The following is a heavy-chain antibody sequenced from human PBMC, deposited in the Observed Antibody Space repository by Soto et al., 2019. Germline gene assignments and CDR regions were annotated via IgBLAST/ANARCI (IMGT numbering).Heavy chain of an antibody. CDR2: INPNSGGT. V-gene: IGHV1-2*04. CDR3: ARARTRITIFGVAINCFDP. CDR1: GYTFTGYY. Sequence: ASVKVSCKASGYTFTGYYMHWVRQAPGQGLEWMGWINPNSGGTNYAQKFQGWVTMTRDTSISTAYMELSRLRSDDTAVYYCARARTRITIFGVAINCFDPWGQGTLVTVSS. D-gene: IGHD3-3*01. J-gene: IGHJ5*02.